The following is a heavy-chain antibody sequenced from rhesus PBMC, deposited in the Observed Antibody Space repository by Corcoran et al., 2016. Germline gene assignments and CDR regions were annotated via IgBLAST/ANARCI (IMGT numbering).Heavy chain of an antibody. CDR1: GFPFSAYN. CDR3: ARDSSGWYINFDY. Sequence: EVRLVESGGGLAKPGGSLRLSCAASGFPFSAYNMHWVRQASGKGLEWVSRIGNGGGSPWYADSVKGRFTISRENAKNTLYLQMDSLRAEDTAVYYCARDSSGWYINFDYWGQGVLVTVSS. CDR2: IGNGGGSP. V-gene: IGHV3-59*01. J-gene: IGHJ4*01. D-gene: IGHD6-31*01.